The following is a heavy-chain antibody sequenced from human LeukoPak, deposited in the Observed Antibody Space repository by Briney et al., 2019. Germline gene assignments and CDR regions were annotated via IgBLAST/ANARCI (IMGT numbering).Heavy chain of an antibody. V-gene: IGHV3-21*01. D-gene: IGHD6-6*01. CDR1: GFTFSPYS. CDR3: TRLGYSNSLPDY. Sequence: GGSLRLSCAASGFTFSPYSINWVRQAPGKGLEWVSSIGSSSSHIYYADSVKGRFTISRDNARNSLYLQMNSLRAEDTAVYYCTRLGYSNSLPDYWGRGTLVTVSS. J-gene: IGHJ4*02. CDR2: IGSSSSHI.